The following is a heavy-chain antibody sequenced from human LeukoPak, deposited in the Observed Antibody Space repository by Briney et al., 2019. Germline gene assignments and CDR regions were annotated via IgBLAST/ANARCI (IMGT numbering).Heavy chain of an antibody. V-gene: IGHV4-59*08. D-gene: IGHD6-13*01. CDR3: ARQRRHSSWPYYFDY. CDR2: IYYSGST. CDR1: GGSISSYY. Sequence: SETLSLTCTVSGGSISSYYWSWIRQPPGKGLEWIGYIYYSGSTNYNPSLKSRVTISVDTSKNQFSLKLSSVTAADTAVYYCARQRRHSSWPYYFDYWGQGTLVTVSS. J-gene: IGHJ4*02.